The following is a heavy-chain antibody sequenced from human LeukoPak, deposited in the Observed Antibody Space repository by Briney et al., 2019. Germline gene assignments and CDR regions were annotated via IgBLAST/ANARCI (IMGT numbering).Heavy chain of an antibody. CDR2: IYNRGTT. CDR3: ARAFDFWNGHMDY. Sequence: PSETLSLTCTVSGGSISDYHWTWIRQPPGKGLEYIGYIYNRGTTFYNPSLQSRVTMSADTSKKQFSLKLTSVTAADTAVYYCARAFDFWNGHMDYWGQGTLVTLSS. V-gene: IGHV4-59*01. CDR1: GGSISDYH. J-gene: IGHJ4*02. D-gene: IGHD3-3*01.